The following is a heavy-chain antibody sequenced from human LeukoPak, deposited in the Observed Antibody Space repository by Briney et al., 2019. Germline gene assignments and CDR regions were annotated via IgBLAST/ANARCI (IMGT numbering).Heavy chain of an antibody. CDR2: ITWNGNTR. J-gene: IGHJ5*02. V-gene: IGHV3-9*01. CDR3: AKGAVPRNRFTWFDP. Sequence: GGSLRLSCEASGFSFNEYAMHWVRQAPGKGREWLSGITWNGNTRDYADSVRGRFTISRDNAKNSLYLQINSLKVEDTAFYYCAKGAVPRNRFTWFDPWGQGTLVTVSS. D-gene: IGHD1-14*01. CDR1: GFSFNEYA.